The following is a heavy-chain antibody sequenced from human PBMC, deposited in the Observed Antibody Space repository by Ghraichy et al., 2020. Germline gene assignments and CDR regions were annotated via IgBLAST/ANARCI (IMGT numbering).Heavy chain of an antibody. CDR3: ARDRDIVVVVAVTEKVAGYYFDY. CDR1: GYTFTSYY. CDR2: INPSGGST. Sequence: ASVKVSCKASGYTFTSYYMHWVRQAPGQGLEWMGIINPSGGSTSYAQKFQGRVTMTRDTSTSTVYMELSSLRSEDTAVYYCARDRDIVVVVAVTEKVAGYYFDYWGQGTLVTVSS. D-gene: IGHD2-15*01. V-gene: IGHV1-46*03. J-gene: IGHJ4*02.